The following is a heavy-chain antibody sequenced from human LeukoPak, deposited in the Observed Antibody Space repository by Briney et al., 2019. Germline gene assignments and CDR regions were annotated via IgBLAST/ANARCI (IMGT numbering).Heavy chain of an antibody. J-gene: IGHJ4*02. CDR3: AMVGIWHYYDSSGRYFDY. D-gene: IGHD3-22*01. CDR1: SGSISSYY. Sequence: PSETLSLTCTVSSGSISSYYWSWIRQPAGKGLEWIGRIYTSGSTNYNPSLKSRVTMSVDTSKNQFSLKLSSVTAADTAVYYCAMVGIWHYYDSSGRYFDYWGQGTLVTVSS. CDR2: IYTSGST. V-gene: IGHV4-4*07.